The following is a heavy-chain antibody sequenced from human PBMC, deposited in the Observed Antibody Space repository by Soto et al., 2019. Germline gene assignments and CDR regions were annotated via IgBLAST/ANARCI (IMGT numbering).Heavy chain of an antibody. CDR2: IYHSGST. CDR3: ARGSTTVTAQYFDY. D-gene: IGHD4-4*01. CDR1: GGSISSGGYS. V-gene: IGHV4-30-2*01. Sequence: QLQLQESGSGLVKPSQTLSLTCAVSGGSISSGGYSWSWIRQPPGKGLEWIGYIYHSGSTYYNPSLKRRVTISVDRSKNQFSLKLSSVTATDTAVYYCARGSTTVTAQYFDYWGQGTLVTVSS. J-gene: IGHJ4*02.